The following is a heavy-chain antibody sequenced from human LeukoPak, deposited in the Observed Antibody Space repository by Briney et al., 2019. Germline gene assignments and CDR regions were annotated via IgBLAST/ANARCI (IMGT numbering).Heavy chain of an antibody. D-gene: IGHD4-17*01. J-gene: IGHJ4*02. CDR2: IVVGSGNT. CDR1: GFTCTSSA. Sequence: SVTVSCKASGFTCTSSAMQWVRQPRGQRLEWIGWIVVGSGNTNYAQKFQKRVTITRDMSTSTAYMELSSLRSEDTAVYYCAADPIMTTVTTGSGWGQGTLVTVSS. CDR3: AADPIMTTVTTGSG. V-gene: IGHV1-58*02.